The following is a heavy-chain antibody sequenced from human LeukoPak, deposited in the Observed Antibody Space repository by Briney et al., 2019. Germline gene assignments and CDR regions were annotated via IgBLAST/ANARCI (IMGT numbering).Heavy chain of an antibody. CDR2: MNPNSGNT. J-gene: IGHJ6*03. CDR3: AIKTWFGELMVYYYMDV. Sequence: ASVKVSCKASGYTFTSYDINWVRQATGQGLEWMGWMNPNSGNTGYAQKFQGRVTMTRNTSISTAYMELSSLRSEDTAVYYCAIKTWFGELMVYYYMDVWGKGTTVTVSS. V-gene: IGHV1-8*01. D-gene: IGHD3-10*01. CDR1: GYTFTSYD.